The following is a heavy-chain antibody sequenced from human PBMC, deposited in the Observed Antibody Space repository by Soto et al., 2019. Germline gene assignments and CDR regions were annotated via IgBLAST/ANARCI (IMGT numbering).Heavy chain of an antibody. D-gene: IGHD1-1*01. V-gene: IGHV1-69*02. CDR1: GGTFSSYT. CDR3: ARVPWTGEVDY. Sequence: ASVKVSCKASGGTFSSYTISWVRQAPGQGLEWMGRIIPILGIANYAQKLQGRVTMTTDTSTSTAYMELRSLRSDDTAVYYCARVPWTGEVDYWGQGTLVTVSS. CDR2: IIPILGIA. J-gene: IGHJ4*02.